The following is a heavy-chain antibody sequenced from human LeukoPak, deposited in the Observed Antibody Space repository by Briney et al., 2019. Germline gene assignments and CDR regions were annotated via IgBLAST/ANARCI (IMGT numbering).Heavy chain of an antibody. V-gene: IGHV4-59*01. CDR2: IYYSGST. J-gene: IGHJ3*02. CDR3: ARARITIFGVAYDAFDI. CDR1: GGSISSYY. D-gene: IGHD3-3*01. Sequence: KPSETLSLTCTVSGGSISSYYWSWIRQPPGKGLEWIGYIYYSGSTNYNPSLKSRVTISVDTSKNQFSLKLSSMTAADTAVYYCARARITIFGVAYDAFDIWGQGTMVTVSS.